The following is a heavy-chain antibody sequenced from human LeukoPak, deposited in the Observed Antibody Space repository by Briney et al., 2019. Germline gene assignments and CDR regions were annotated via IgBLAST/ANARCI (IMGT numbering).Heavy chain of an antibody. J-gene: IGHJ6*03. CDR1: GFIFSSYW. CDR2: IKQEGSEK. D-gene: IGHD2-15*01. Sequence: GGSLRLSCAASGFIFSSYWMSWVRQAPGKGLEWGANIKQEGSEKYYVDSVKGRFTIARDNAKNSLYLQMNSVRAEDTAVYYCARAPPYCSGGSCYLDYYYYYMDVWGKGTTVTVSS. V-gene: IGHV3-7*01. CDR3: ARAPPYCSGGSCYLDYYYYYMDV.